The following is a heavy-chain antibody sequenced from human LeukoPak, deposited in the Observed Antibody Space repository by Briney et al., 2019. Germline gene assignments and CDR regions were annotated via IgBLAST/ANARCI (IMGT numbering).Heavy chain of an antibody. CDR3: ARDIAAAGTVLVGYFDY. Sequence: PSETLSLTCTVSGYSISSGYYWGWIRRPPGKGLEWIGSIYHSGSTYYNPSLKSRVTISVDTSKNQFSLKLSSVTAADTAVYYCARDIAAAGTVLVGYFDYWGQGTLVTVSS. J-gene: IGHJ4*02. V-gene: IGHV4-38-2*02. D-gene: IGHD6-13*01. CDR1: GYSISSGYY. CDR2: IYHSGST.